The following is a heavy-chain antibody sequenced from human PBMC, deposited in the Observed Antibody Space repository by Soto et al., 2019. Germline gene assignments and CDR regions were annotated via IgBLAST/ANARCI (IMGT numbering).Heavy chain of an antibody. Sequence: PGGSLRLPCAASGFTFSSYGMHWVRQAPGKGLEWVAVISYDGSNKYYADSVKGRFTISRDNSKNTLYLQMNSLRAEDTAVYYCAKDKGFGGDYVAAFDIWGQGTMVTVSS. J-gene: IGHJ3*02. V-gene: IGHV3-30*18. CDR1: GFTFSSYG. D-gene: IGHD4-17*01. CDR2: ISYDGSNK. CDR3: AKDKGFGGDYVAAFDI.